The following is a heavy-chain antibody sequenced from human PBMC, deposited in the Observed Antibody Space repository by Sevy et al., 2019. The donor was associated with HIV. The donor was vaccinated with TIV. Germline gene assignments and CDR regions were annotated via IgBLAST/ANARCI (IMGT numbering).Heavy chain of an antibody. V-gene: IGHV1-2*02. D-gene: IGHD3-22*01. J-gene: IGHJ6*02. CDR3: ARAEYYYDSSGYSYYGMDV. CDR1: GYTFTGYY. CDR2: INPNSGGT. Sequence: ASVKVSCKASGYTFTGYYMHWVRQAPGQGLEWMGWINPNSGGTNYAQKFQGRVTMTRDTSISTAYMELGRLRSDDTAVYYCARAEYYYDSSGYSYYGMDVWGQGTTVTVSS.